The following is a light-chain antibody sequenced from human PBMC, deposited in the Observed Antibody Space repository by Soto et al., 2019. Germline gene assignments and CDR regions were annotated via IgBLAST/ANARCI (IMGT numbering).Light chain of an antibody. V-gene: IGLV2-8*01. CDR1: SSDVGSYNY. CDR3: SSYAGSNNLV. J-gene: IGLJ3*02. CDR2: EVS. Sequence: QSALTQPPSASGSPGQSVTISCTGTSSDVGSYNYVSWYQQNPGKVPKLIIYEVSKRPSGVPDRFSGSKSGNTASLTVSGLQAEDEADYYCSSYAGSNNLVFGGGTKVTVL.